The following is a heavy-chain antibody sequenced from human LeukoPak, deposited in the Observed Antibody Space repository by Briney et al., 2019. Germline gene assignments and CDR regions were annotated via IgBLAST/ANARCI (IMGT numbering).Heavy chain of an antibody. CDR2: ISGSGGST. Sequence: GESLRLSCAASGFTFGSYAMSWVRQAPGKGLEWVSAISGSGGSTYYADSVKGRFTISRDNSKNTLYLQMNSLRAEDTAVYYCAKDPTMIVVVIPDYWGQGTLVTVSS. CDR3: AKDPTMIVVVIPDY. CDR1: GFTFGSYA. V-gene: IGHV3-23*01. J-gene: IGHJ4*02. D-gene: IGHD3-22*01.